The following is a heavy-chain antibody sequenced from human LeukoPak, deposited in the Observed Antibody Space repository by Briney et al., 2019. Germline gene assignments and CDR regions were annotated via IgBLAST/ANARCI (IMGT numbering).Heavy chain of an antibody. CDR3: ARGRIAMVRGVLYYYYYGMDV. J-gene: IGHJ6*04. V-gene: IGHV4-59*01. CDR2: IYYSGST. D-gene: IGHD3-10*01. Sequence: SETLSLTCTVSGGSISSYYWSWIRQPPGKGLEWIGYIYYSGSTNYNPSLKSRVTISVDTSKNQFSLKLSSVTAADTAVYYCARGRIAMVRGVLYYYYYGMDVWGKGTTVTVSS. CDR1: GGSISSYY.